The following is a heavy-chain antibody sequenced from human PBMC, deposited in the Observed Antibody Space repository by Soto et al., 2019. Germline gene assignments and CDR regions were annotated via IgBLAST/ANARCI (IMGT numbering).Heavy chain of an antibody. D-gene: IGHD3-10*02. J-gene: IGHJ6*03. CDR3: AKDIVRGPPVYYYYYMDV. CDR2: ISWNSGSI. CDR1: GFTFDDYA. Sequence: EVQLVESGGGLVQPGRSLRLSCAASGFTFDDYAMHWVRQAPGKGLEWVSGISWNSGSIGYADSVKGRFTISRDNAKNSLYLQMNSLRAEDTALYYCAKDIVRGPPVYYYYYMDVWGKGTTVTVSS. V-gene: IGHV3-9*01.